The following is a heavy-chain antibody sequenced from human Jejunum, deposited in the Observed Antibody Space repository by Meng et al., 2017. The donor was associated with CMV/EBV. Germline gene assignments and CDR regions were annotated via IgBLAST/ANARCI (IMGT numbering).Heavy chain of an antibody. CDR2: ISDRGDFTAGNA. CDR3: AKGRNGDNEPIDFDY. D-gene: IGHD4-17*01. Sequence: SYTMSWVRQAPGKGLEWVATISDRGDFTAGNAYYAASVKDRFTISRDNTKNTLFLRLSSLRAEDTAVYYCAKGRNGDNEPIDFDYWGQGTLVTVSS. CDR1: SYT. V-gene: IGHV3-23*01. J-gene: IGHJ4*02.